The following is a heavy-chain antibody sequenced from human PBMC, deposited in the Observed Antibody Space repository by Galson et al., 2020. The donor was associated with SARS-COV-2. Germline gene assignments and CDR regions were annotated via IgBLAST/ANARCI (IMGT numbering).Heavy chain of an antibody. CDR3: ASNIVVVPAARGHYYYYGMDG. J-gene: IGHJ6*02. V-gene: IGHV4-59*01. CDR2: IYYSGST. D-gene: IGHD2-2*01. Sequence: SETLSLTCTVYGDSISSYYWSWIRQPPGKGLEWNGYIYYSGSTNYNPSLKSRVTISVDTSKNQFSLKLSSVAAADTAVYYCASNIVVVPAARGHYYYYGMDGWGRGTTVTVSS. CDR1: GDSISSYY.